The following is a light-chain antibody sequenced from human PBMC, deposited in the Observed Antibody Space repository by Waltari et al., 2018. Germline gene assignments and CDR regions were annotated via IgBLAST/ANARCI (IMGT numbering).Light chain of an antibody. CDR1: QSVSSN. CDR3: QQYNNWPPLT. Sequence: EIVMTQSPATLSVSPGERVTLSCRASQSVSSNLAWYQQKHGQAPRLLIYDSSTRATGTAARFSGSGSGTEFTLTITGLQSEDFALYYCQQYNNWPPLTFGGGTKVEIK. V-gene: IGKV3-15*01. CDR2: DSS. J-gene: IGKJ4*01.